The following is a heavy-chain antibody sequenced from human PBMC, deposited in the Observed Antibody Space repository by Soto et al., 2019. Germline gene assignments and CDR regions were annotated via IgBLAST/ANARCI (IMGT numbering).Heavy chain of an antibody. CDR1: WFTVSSNY. J-gene: IGHJ4*02. CDR3: ARAPDYGGNSGAFDY. Sequence: GGSLRLSCAASWFTVSSNYMSWVLHAPGKGLEWVSVIYSGGSTYYADSVKGRFTISRDNSKNTLYLQMNSLRAEDTAVYYCARAPDYGGNSGAFDYWGQGTLVTVSS. D-gene: IGHD4-17*01. CDR2: IYSGGST. V-gene: IGHV3-53*01.